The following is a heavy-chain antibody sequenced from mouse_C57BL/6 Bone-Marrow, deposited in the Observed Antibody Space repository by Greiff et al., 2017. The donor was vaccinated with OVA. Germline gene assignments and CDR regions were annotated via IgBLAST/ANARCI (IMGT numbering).Heavy chain of an antibody. J-gene: IGHJ3*01. CDR2: ISYDGSN. CDR3: ARLDISY. Sequence: ESGPGLVKPSQSLSLTCSVTGYSITSGYYWNWIRQFPGNKLEWMGYISYDGSNNYNPSLKNRISITRDTSKNQFFLKLNSVTTEDTATYYCARLDISYWGQGTLVTVSA. V-gene: IGHV3-6*01. D-gene: IGHD1-2*01. CDR1: GYSITSGYY.